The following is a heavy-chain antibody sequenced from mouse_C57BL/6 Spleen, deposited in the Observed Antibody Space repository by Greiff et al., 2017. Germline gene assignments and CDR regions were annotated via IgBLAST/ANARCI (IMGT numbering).Heavy chain of an antibody. D-gene: IGHD2-3*01. V-gene: IGHV1-72*01. CDR3: AREGYYDWYFDV. CDR2: IDPNSGGT. Sequence: QVQLKQPGAELVKPGASVKLSCKASGYTFTSYWMHWVKQRPGRGLEWIGRIDPNSGGTKYNEKFKSKATLTVDKPSSTAYMQLSSLTSEDSAVYCCAREGYYDWYFDVWGTGTTVTVSS. J-gene: IGHJ1*03. CDR1: GYTFTSYW.